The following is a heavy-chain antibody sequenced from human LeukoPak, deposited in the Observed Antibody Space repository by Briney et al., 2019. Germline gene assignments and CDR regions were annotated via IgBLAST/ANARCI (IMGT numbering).Heavy chain of an antibody. V-gene: IGHV1-69*05. Sequence: VASVKVSCKASGGTFSSYAISWVRQAPGQGLEWMGGSIPIFGIANYAQKFQGRVTITTDESTSTAYMELSSLRSEDTAVYYCASPPHYHFWAFNDPWGQGTLVTVSS. CDR1: GGTFSSYA. J-gene: IGHJ5*02. D-gene: IGHD3-3*01. CDR3: ASPPHYHFWAFNDP. CDR2: SIPIFGIA.